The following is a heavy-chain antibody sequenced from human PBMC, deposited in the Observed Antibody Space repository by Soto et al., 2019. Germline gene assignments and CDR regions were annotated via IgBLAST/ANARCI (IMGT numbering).Heavy chain of an antibody. D-gene: IGHD2-15*01. J-gene: IGHJ2*01. CDR2: ISPSSRYI. CDR3: ASTVVIPLGFDL. CDR1: GFSFSTYS. Sequence: PGGSLRLSCAAFGFSFSTYSMSWVRQAPGKGLEWVSSISPSSRYIYYADSVKGRFTISRDNAHNSLPLQMNSLSPEDTAMYYCASTVVIPLGFDLWGRGTLVTVSS. V-gene: IGHV3-21*01.